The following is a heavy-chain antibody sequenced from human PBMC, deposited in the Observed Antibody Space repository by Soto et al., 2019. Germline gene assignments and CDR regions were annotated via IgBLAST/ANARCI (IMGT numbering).Heavy chain of an antibody. J-gene: IGHJ4*02. CDR3: ARESEDLTSNFDY. CDR1: GFTFDDYA. V-gene: IGHV3-9*01. CDR2: ISWNSGSI. Sequence: GGSLRLSCAASGFTFDDYAMHWVRQAPGKGLEWVSGISWNSGSIGYADSMKGRFTVSRDNAKNSVYLEMNSLSAEDTALYYCARESEDLTSNFDYWGQGTLVTVSS.